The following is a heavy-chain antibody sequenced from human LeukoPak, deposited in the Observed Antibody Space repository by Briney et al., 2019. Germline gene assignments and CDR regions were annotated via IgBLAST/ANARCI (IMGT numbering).Heavy chain of an antibody. CDR1: GGSLSDYY. CDR3: AGERPYGSGSNGGAGY. J-gene: IGHJ4*02. D-gene: IGHD1-26*01. V-gene: IGHV4-34*01. CDR2: INHSGST. Sequence: PSETLSLTCVVYGGSLSDYYWSWIRQPPGKGLEWIGEINHSGSTNYNPSLKSRVTISVDTSKKQFSLKLSSVTAADTAVYYCAGERPYGSGSNGGAGYWGQGTLVTVSS.